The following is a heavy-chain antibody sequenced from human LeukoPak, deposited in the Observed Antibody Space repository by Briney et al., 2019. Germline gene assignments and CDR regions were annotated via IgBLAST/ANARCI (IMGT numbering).Heavy chain of an antibody. CDR2: ISGSGGST. D-gene: IGHD3-22*01. CDR3: AKTPLIYDSSGYYDY. Sequence: GGSLRLSCAASGFTFSSYAMSWVRQAPGKGLEWVSAISGSGGSTYYAESVKGRFTISRDNSKNTLYLQMNSLRAEDTAVYYCAKTPLIYDSSGYYDYWGQGTLVTVSS. CDR1: GFTFSSYA. J-gene: IGHJ4*02. V-gene: IGHV3-23*01.